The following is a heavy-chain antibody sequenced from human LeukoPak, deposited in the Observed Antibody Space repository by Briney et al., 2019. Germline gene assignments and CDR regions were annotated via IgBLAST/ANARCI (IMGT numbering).Heavy chain of an antibody. Sequence: ASVKVSCKGSGYTFSSYAIHWVRQAPGQRLEWMGWISAGNGDTKYSQKFQGRVTITRDTSATTAYMELSSLRSEDTAVYYCTRGTGCTGGSCSYYGMDVWGQGTTVTVSS. CDR1: GYTFSSYA. V-gene: IGHV1-3*01. D-gene: IGHD2-15*01. J-gene: IGHJ6*02. CDR3: TRGTGCTGGSCSYYGMDV. CDR2: ISAGNGDT.